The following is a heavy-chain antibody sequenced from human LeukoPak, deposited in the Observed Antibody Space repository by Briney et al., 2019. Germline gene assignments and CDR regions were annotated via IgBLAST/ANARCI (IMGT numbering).Heavy chain of an antibody. V-gene: IGHV7-4-1*02. CDR2: INTNTGNP. Sequence: GASVKVSCKASGYTFINYAMNWVRQAPGQGLEWMGWINTNTGNPTYAQGFTGRFVFSLDTSVSTAYLQISSLKAEDTAVYYCARDNRWISMIRGASDYWGQGTLVTVSS. CDR1: GYTFINYA. D-gene: IGHD3-10*01. J-gene: IGHJ4*02. CDR3: ARDNRWISMIRGASDY.